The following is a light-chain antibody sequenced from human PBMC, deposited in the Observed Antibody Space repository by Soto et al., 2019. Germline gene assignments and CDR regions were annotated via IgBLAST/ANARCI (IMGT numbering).Light chain of an antibody. V-gene: IGLV2-14*01. CDR2: EVS. Sequence: QSALTQPASVSGSPGQSITIFCTGSSSDVGGYNFVSWYQQHPGKAPKHMIYEVSKRPSGVFNRFSGSKSGNTASLTISGLQAGDEADYYCTSYSTSNSYVFGAGTKLTVL. J-gene: IGLJ1*01. CDR3: TSYSTSNSYV. CDR1: SSDVGGYNF.